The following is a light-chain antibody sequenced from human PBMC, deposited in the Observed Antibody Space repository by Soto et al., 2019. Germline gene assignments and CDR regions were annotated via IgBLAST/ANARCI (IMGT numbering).Light chain of an antibody. CDR2: GAS. CDR1: QSVSSN. V-gene: IGKV3-15*01. CDR3: QQYNNWPRT. Sequence: EIVMTQSPGTLSVSPWDRATPSCRASQSVSSNLAWYQQKPGQAPRLLIYGASTRATGIPARFSGSGSGTEFTLTISSLQSEDFAVYYCQQYNNWPRTFGQGTKVDIK. J-gene: IGKJ1*01.